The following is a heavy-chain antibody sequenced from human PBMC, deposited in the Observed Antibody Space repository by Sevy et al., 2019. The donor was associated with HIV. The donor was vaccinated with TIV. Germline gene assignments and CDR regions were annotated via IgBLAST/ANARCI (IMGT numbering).Heavy chain of an antibody. CDR1: GFTFTTPA. D-gene: IGHD2-21*02. Sequence: GGSLRLSCAASGFTFTTPAMHWVRQAPGKGLEWVAVISFDGSTQYYADSVKGRFTVSRENARNSLYLQMNNLRDGDTAVYYCARVHGYCGADCYPGGGAFDLWGQGTMVTVSS. CDR3: ARVHGYCGADCYPGGGAFDL. J-gene: IGHJ3*01. V-gene: IGHV3-30*14. CDR2: ISFDGSTQ.